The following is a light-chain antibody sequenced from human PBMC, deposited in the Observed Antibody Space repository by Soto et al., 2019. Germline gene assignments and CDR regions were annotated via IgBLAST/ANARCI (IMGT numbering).Light chain of an antibody. J-gene: IGLJ2*01. V-gene: IGLV2-14*03. CDR2: DVS. Sequence: QSALTQPGSVSGSPGQSITISCTGTSSDVGAYNYVSWYQHHPGKAPKLMIYDVSDRPSGVSDRFSGSKSGNTASLTISGQQAEDAADYYCTSQASNSTLLLGGGTKVTVL. CDR3: TSQASNSTLL. CDR1: SSDVGAYNY.